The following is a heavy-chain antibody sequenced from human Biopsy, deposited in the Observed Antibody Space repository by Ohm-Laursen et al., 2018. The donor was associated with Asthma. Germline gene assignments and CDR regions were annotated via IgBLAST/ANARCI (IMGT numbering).Heavy chain of an antibody. D-gene: IGHD2-21*02. Sequence: TQSLTQGASGDSIDSGDYSWTWIRRSRGVGPEWIGYIYRNGNTYYNPTLKNRVTISIDRSKNQFSLSLGSVTAADTAVYYCARGWNCGGDCYALDYWGQGTLVTVSS. CDR1: GDSIDSGDYS. CDR3: ARGWNCGGDCYALDY. CDR2: IYRNGNT. J-gene: IGHJ4*02. V-gene: IGHV4-30-2*06.